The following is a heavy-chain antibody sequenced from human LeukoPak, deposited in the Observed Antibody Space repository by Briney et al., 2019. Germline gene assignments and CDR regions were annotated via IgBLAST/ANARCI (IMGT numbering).Heavy chain of an antibody. Sequence: GASVKVSCKASGYTFTSYDINWVRQATGQGLEWMGGIIPIFGTANYAQKFQGRVTITADESTSTAYMELSSLRSEDTAVYYCAREAGGGWPIFDYWGQGTLVTVSS. CDR2: IIPIFGTA. CDR3: AREAGGGWPIFDY. J-gene: IGHJ4*02. V-gene: IGHV1-69*13. D-gene: IGHD6-19*01. CDR1: GYTFTSYD.